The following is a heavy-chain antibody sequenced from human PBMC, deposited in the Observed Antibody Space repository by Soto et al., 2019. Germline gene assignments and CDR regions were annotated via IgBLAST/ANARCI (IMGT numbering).Heavy chain of an antibody. CDR2: IIPIFGTA. J-gene: IGHJ4*02. Sequence: QVQLVQSGAEVRKPGSSVRVSCKASGGSFNRHTISWVRQAPGQGLEWMGGIIPIFGTANHAQKFQGRVTIIADESTSTVYMELSSLRSDDTAIYYCARSAPDYYDSSGYYFYYYWGQGTLVTVSS. CDR3: ARSAPDYYDSSGYYFYYY. D-gene: IGHD3-22*01. V-gene: IGHV1-69*01. CDR1: GGSFNRHT.